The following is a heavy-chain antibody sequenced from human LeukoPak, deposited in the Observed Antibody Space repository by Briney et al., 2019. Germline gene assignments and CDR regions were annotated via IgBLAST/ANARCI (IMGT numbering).Heavy chain of an antibody. V-gene: IGHV3-11*01. CDR1: GFTFSDYY. D-gene: IGHD4-23*01. CDR3: ARAETTVVTLDAFDI. CDR2: ISSSGSTI. Sequence: PGGSLRLSCAASGFTFSDYYMSWIRQAPGKGLEWVSYISSSGSTIYYADSVKGRFTISRDNAKNSLYLQMNSLRAEDTAVYYCARAETTVVTLDAFDIWGQGTMVTVSS. J-gene: IGHJ3*02.